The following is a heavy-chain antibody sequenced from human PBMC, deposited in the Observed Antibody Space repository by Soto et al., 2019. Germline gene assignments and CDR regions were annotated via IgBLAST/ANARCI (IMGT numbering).Heavy chain of an antibody. J-gene: IGHJ5*02. V-gene: IGHV6-1*01. D-gene: IGHD6-13*01. CDR2: TYYRSKWYN. Sequence: SQTLSLTCAISGDSVSSNSAAWNWIRQSPSRGLEWLGRTYYRSKWYNDYAVSVKSRITINPDTSKNQFSLQLNSVTPEDTAVYYCARDHWRYSSFSDNWFDPWGQGTLVTVSS. CDR1: GDSVSSNSAA. CDR3: ARDHWRYSSFSDNWFDP.